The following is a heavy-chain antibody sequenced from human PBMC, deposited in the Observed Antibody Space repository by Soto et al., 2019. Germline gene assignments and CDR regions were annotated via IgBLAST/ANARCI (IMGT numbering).Heavy chain of an antibody. Sequence: SVKVSCKASGVTFSSYAISWVRQAPGQGLEWMGGIIPILGTANYAQKFQGRVTITADESTSTAYMELSSLRSEDTAVYYCAGRPLLGSSSSGMDVWGQGTTVTVSS. J-gene: IGHJ6*02. CDR2: IIPILGTA. CDR3: AGRPLLGSSSSGMDV. V-gene: IGHV1-69*13. D-gene: IGHD6-6*01. CDR1: GVTFSSYA.